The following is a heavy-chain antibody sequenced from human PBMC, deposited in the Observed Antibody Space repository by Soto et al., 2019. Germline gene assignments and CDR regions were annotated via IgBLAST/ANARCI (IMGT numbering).Heavy chain of an antibody. CDR1: GFTFSSYA. Sequence: QVQLVESGGGVVQPGRSLRLSCAASGFTFSSYAMHWVRQAPGKGLEWVAVISYDGSNKYYADSVKGRFTISRDNSKNTLYLQMNSLRAEGTAVYYCAQKSAGYPDYWGQGTLVTVSS. CDR3: AQKSAGYPDY. J-gene: IGHJ4*02. CDR2: ISYDGSNK. V-gene: IGHV3-30-3*01. D-gene: IGHD6-13*01.